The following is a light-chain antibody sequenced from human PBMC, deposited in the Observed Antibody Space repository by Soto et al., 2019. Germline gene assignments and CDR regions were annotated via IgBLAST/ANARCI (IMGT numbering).Light chain of an antibody. CDR2: DAS. J-gene: IGKJ5*01. Sequence: EVVLTQSPATLSLSPGERATLSCRASQSVSTYLAWYQQKPGQAPRLLIYDASNRATGIPARFSGSGSGTAFTLTISRLEPEDFAVYYCQQRSNWPPVTFGQGTRLEIK. CDR3: QQRSNWPPVT. CDR1: QSVSTY. V-gene: IGKV3-11*01.